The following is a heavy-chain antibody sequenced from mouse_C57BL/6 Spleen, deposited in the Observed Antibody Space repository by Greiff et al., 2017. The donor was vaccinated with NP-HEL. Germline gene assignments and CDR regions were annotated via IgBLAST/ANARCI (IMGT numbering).Heavy chain of an antibody. D-gene: IGHD5-5*01. CDR3: ARPTYDDRCYWSFDV. Sequence: EVQLQQSVAELVRPGASVKLSCTASGFNIKNTYMHWVKQRPEQGLEWIGRIDPANGNTKYAPKFQGKATITADTSSNTAYMQLSSLTSEDNAIYYCARPTYDDRCYWSFDVWGTGTTVTVSS. CDR2: IDPANGNT. J-gene: IGHJ1*03. CDR1: GFNIKNTY. V-gene: IGHV14-3*01.